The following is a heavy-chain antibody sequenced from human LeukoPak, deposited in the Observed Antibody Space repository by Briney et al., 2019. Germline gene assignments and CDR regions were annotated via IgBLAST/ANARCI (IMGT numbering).Heavy chain of an antibody. CDR3: ARGGCSSTSCLDY. J-gene: IGHJ4*02. CDR1: GLTFSSYA. Sequence: GGSLRPSCAASGLTFSSYAMSWVRQAPGKGLVWVSHINTDGSSTTYADSVKGRFTISRDNAKNTLYLQMNSLRAEDTAVYYCARGGCSSTSCLDYWGQGTLVTVSS. CDR2: INTDGSST. V-gene: IGHV3-74*01. D-gene: IGHD2-2*01.